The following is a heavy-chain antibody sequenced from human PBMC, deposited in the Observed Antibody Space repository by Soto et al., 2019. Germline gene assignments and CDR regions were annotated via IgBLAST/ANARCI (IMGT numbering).Heavy chain of an antibody. V-gene: IGHV4-39*01. CDR2: IYYSGNA. Sequence: SETLSLTCTVSGGSISSGSYYWGWVRQPPGKWLEWIGSIYYSGNAYYNPSLKSRVAVSVDTSKNQFSLKVTSVTATDMAVYYCARHKDTSSRYLLPDFWGQGTLVTVSS. CDR1: GGSISSGSYY. D-gene: IGHD6-13*01. J-gene: IGHJ4*02. CDR3: ARHKDTSSRYLLPDF.